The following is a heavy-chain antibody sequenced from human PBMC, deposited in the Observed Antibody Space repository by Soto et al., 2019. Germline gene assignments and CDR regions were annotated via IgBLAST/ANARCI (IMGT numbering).Heavy chain of an antibody. J-gene: IGHJ4*02. CDR2: IIPIFGTA. D-gene: IGHD1-26*01. CDR1: GGTFSSYA. V-gene: IGHV1-69*13. Sequence: GASVKVSCKASGGTFSSYAISWVRQAPGQGHEWMGGIIPIFGTANYAQKFQGRVTITADESTSTAYMELSSLRSEDTAVYYCARGEWELLLGVITLVYWGQGTLVTVSS. CDR3: ARGEWELLLGVITLVY.